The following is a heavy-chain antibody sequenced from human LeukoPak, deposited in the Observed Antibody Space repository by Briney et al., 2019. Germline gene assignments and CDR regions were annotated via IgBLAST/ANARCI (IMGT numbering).Heavy chain of an antibody. CDR1: GFTFSSYA. J-gene: IGHJ4*02. D-gene: IGHD3-22*01. Sequence: GGTLRLSCAASGFTFSSYAMSWVRQAPGKGLEWVSAISGSGGSTYYADSVNGRFTISRDNSKNTLYLQMNSLRAEDTAVYYCAKDTEKITMIVVVMAYWGQGTLVTVSS. CDR3: AKDTEKITMIVVVMAY. V-gene: IGHV3-23*01. CDR2: ISGSGGST.